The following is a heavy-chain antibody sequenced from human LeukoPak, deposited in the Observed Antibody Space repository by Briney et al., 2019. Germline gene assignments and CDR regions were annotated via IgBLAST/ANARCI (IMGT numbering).Heavy chain of an antibody. V-gene: IGHV1-2*02. CDR1: GYTFTGYY. J-gene: IGHJ4*02. Sequence: ASVKVSCKASGYTFTGYYMHWVRQAPGQGLEWMGWINPNSGGTNYAQKFQGRVTMTRDTSIRTAYMELSRLRSDDTAVYYCARIAKPYYYDSSGYYFTYWGQGTLVTVSS. CDR3: ARIAKPYYYDSSGYYFTY. CDR2: INPNSGGT. D-gene: IGHD3-22*01.